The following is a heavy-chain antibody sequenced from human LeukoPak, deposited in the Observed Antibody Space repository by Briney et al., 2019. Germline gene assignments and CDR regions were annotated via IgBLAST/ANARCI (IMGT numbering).Heavy chain of an antibody. V-gene: IGHV3-23*01. CDR1: GFTFSSYA. J-gene: IGHJ4*02. D-gene: IGHD2/OR15-2a*01. CDR2: ISGSGGST. CDR3: ARDNTSPPSYFDY. Sequence: GGSLRLSCAASGFTFSSYAMSWIRQAPGKGLEWVSAISGSGGSTYYADSVKGRFTISRDNSKNTLYLQMNSLRAEDTAAYYCARDNTSPPSYFDYWGQGTLVTVSS.